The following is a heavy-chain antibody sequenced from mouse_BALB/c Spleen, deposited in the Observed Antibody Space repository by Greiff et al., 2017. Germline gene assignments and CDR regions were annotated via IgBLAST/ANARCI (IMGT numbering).Heavy chain of an antibody. V-gene: IGHV2-9*02. CDR3: ARDGYDTLAY. CDR2: IWAGGST. D-gene: IGHD2-2*01. Sequence: VKLQESGPGLVAPSQSLSITCTVSGFSLTSYGVHWVRQPPGKGLEWLGVIWAGGSTNYNSALMSRLSISKDNSKSQVFLKMNSLQTDDTAMYYCARDGYDTLAYWGQGTLVTVSA. J-gene: IGHJ3*01. CDR1: GFSLTSYG.